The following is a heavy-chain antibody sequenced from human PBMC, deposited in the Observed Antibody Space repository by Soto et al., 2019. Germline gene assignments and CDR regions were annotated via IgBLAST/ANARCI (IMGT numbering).Heavy chain of an antibody. D-gene: IGHD2-15*01. CDR3: AGVPGYPVVAARGWFDP. J-gene: IGHJ5*02. CDR1: GGSFSGYY. CDR2: INHSGST. Sequence: SETLSLTCAVYGGSFSGYYWSWIRQPPGKGLEWIGEINHSGSTNYNPSLKSRVTISVDTSKNQFSLKLSSVTAADTAVYYCAGVPGYPVVAARGWFDPWGQGTLVTVSS. V-gene: IGHV4-34*01.